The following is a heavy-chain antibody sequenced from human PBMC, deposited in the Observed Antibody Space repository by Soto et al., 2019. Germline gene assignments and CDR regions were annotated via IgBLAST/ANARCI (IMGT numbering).Heavy chain of an antibody. CDR3: ATNEVNISAGSSYYMDV. J-gene: IGHJ6*03. Sequence: ASVRVSCKVSGYTLTELSMHWVRQAPGKGLEWMGGFDPEDGETIYAQKFQGRVTMIEDTSTDTAYMELSSLRSEDTAVYYCATNEVNISAGSSYYMDVWGKGTTVTVSS. CDR2: FDPEDGET. V-gene: IGHV1-24*01. CDR1: GYTLTELS. D-gene: IGHD6-13*01.